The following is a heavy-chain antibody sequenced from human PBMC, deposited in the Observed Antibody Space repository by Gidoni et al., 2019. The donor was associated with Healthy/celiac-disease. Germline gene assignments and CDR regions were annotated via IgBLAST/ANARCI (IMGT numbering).Heavy chain of an antibody. CDR2: IRYDGSNK. CDR3: AKDLGYYDSSDAGP. J-gene: IGHJ5*02. CDR1: GFTFSSYG. V-gene: IGHV3-30*02. D-gene: IGHD3-22*01. Sequence: QVQLVESGGGVVQPGGSLRLSCAASGFTFSSYGMHWVRQAPGKGLEWVAFIRYDGSNKYYADSVKGRFTISRDNSKNTLYLQMNSLRAEDTAVYYCAKDLGYYDSSDAGPWGQGTLVTVSS.